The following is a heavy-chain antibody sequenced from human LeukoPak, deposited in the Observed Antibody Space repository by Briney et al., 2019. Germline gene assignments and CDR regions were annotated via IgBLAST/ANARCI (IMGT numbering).Heavy chain of an antibody. J-gene: IGHJ4*02. CDR3: AKYRGSRPSSYYFDY. Sequence: PGGSLRLSCAASGFTFSSTAMSWVRQAPGKGLEWVSAISDGGGTIYYADSVKGRFTISRDNSKNTLYLQMNSLRAEDTAVYYCAKYRGSRPSSYYFDYWGQGTLVTVSS. V-gene: IGHV3-23*01. CDR1: GFTFSSTA. CDR2: ISDGGGTI. D-gene: IGHD2-2*01.